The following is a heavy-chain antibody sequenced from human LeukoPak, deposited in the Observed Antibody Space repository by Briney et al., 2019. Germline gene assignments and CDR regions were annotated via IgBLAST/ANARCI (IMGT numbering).Heavy chain of an antibody. J-gene: IGHJ4*02. CDR1: GGSISSYY. D-gene: IGHD2-2*03. CDR2: IWYDGSNK. V-gene: IGHV3-33*08. CDR3: ASGGMGIVVVPAATQFDY. Sequence: LSLTCTVSGGSISSYYWSWVRQAPGKGLEWVAVIWYDGSNKYYADSVKGRFTISRDNSKNTLYLQMNSLRAEDTAVYYCASGGMGIVVVPAATQFDYWGQGTLVTVSS.